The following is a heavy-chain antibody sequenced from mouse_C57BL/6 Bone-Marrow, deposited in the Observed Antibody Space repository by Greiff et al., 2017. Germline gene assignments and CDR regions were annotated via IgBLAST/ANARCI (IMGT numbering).Heavy chain of an antibody. V-gene: IGHV1-81*01. Sequence: VQLQQPGAGLARPGASVKLSCEASGYTFTSYGISWVQQRTGQGLEWIGEIYPRSGNTYYNEKFKGKGTLTADKSYSTAYMELRSLTSEDSAVYFCARRDGYYVDFDYWGQGTTLTVSS. D-gene: IGHD2-3*01. J-gene: IGHJ2*01. CDR3: ARRDGYYVDFDY. CDR2: IYPRSGNT. CDR1: GYTFTSYG.